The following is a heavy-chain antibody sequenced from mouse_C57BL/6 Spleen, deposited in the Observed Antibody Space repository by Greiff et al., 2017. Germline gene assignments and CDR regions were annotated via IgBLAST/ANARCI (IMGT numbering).Heavy chain of an antibody. CDR3: ARYGNYNPYYFDY. V-gene: IGHV3-6*01. CDR2: ISYDGSN. CDR1: GYSITSGYY. D-gene: IGHD2-10*02. J-gene: IGHJ2*01. Sequence: VQLQQSGPGLVKPSQSLSLTCSVTGYSITSGYYWNWIRQFPGNKLEWIGYISYDGSNNYNPSLKNRISITRDTSKNQFFLKLNSVTTEDTATYYCARYGNYNPYYFDYWGQGTTLTVSS.